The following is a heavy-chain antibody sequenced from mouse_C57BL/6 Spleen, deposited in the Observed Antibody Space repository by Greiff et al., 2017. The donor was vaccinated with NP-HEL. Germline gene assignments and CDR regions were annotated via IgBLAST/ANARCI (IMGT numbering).Heavy chain of an antibody. D-gene: IGHD2-3*01. V-gene: IGHV1-55*01. CDR2: IYPGSGST. J-gene: IGHJ4*01. CDR1: GYTFTSYW. CDR3: ANDGYYGGAMDY. Sequence: QVQLKQPGAELVKPGASVKMSCKASGYTFTSYWITWVKQRPGQGLEWIGDIYPGSGSTNYNEKFKSKATLTVDTSSSTAYMQLSSLTSEDSAVYYCANDGYYGGAMDYWGQGTSVTVSS.